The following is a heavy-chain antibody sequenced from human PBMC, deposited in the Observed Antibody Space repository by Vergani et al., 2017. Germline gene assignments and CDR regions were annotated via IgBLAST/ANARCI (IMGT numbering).Heavy chain of an antibody. Sequence: QVQLVQSGAEVKKPGASVKVSCKASGYTFTRYAMHWVRQAPGQRLEWMVWIDDGNGNKKYSQKFQGRVTITRDTSARTAYMELSSLRSEDTAVYYCARTFPGAATIGDYFDYWGQGTLVTVSS. CDR1: GYTFTRYA. V-gene: IGHV1-3*01. J-gene: IGHJ4*02. CDR3: ARTFPGAATIGDYFDY. D-gene: IGHD5-12*01. CDR2: IDDGNGNK.